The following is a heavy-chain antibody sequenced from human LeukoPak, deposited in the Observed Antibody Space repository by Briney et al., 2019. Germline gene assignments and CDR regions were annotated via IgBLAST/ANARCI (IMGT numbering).Heavy chain of an antibody. V-gene: IGHV3-21*01. D-gene: IGHD3-10*01. CDR1: GFTFSSYS. CDR3: ARDRGAYSYYYNGVDV. J-gene: IGHJ6*02. Sequence: PGGSLRLSCAASGFTFSSYSMNWVRQAPGKGLEWVSSVSSGSSYIYYADSVKGRFTISRDNAKTSLYLQMNSLRAEDTAVYYCARDRGAYSYYYNGVDVWGQRTTVTVSS. CDR2: VSSGSSYI.